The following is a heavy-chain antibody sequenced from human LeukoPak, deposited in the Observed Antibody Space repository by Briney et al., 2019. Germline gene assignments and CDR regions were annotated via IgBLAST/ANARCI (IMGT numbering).Heavy chain of an antibody. D-gene: IGHD1-26*01. CDR1: GGSISSSSYY. V-gene: IGHV4-39*01. Sequence: PSETLSLTRTVSGGSISSSSYYWGWIRQPPGKGLEWIGSIYYSGSTYYNPSLKSRVTISVDTSKNQFSLKLSSVTAADTAVYYCARHSGAFEGDYWGQGTLVTVSS. CDR2: IYYSGST. J-gene: IGHJ4*02. CDR3: ARHSGAFEGDY.